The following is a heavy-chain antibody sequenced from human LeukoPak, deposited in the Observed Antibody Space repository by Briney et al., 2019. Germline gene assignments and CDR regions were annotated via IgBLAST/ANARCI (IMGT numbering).Heavy chain of an antibody. Sequence: GGSLRLSCAASVFTCSSYRMSRVRQAPGKGLEWVANIKQDGSEKYYVDSVKGRFTISRDNAKNSLYLQMSCLRAEDTAVYYCRVSNLDFDFRGQGTLVTVSS. J-gene: IGHJ4*02. D-gene: IGHD2-8*01. V-gene: IGHV3-7*05. CDR2: IKQDGSEK. CDR3: RVSNLDFDF. CDR1: VFTCSSYR.